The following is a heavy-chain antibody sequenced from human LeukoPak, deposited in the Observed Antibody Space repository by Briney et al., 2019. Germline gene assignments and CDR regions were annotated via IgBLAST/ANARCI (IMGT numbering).Heavy chain of an antibody. CDR3: ARDIPGGASFLDQ. CDR1: GSTFNNYW. Sequence: GGSLRLAWAASGSTFNNYWMTWVRPPPGRGLEWVAHIHESGSYQNYVDSVKGRFTVSRDNTKSALYLQMSNLRAEDTAVYYCARDIPGGASFLDQWGQGTLVTVSS. CDR2: IHESGSYQ. D-gene: IGHD5-18*01. V-gene: IGHV3-7*01. J-gene: IGHJ5*02.